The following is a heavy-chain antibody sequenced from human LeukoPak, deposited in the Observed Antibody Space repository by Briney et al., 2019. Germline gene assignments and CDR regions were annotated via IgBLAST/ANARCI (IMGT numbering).Heavy chain of an antibody. CDR1: GGSFSGYY. V-gene: IGHV4-34*01. J-gene: IGHJ6*02. CDR3: ARGTSGSYMYYYYGMDV. CDR2: INHSGST. Sequence: PSETLSLTCAVYGGSFSGYYWSWVRQPPGKGLEWIGEINHSGSTNYNPSLKSRVTISVDTSKNQFSLKLSSVTAADTAVYYCARGTSGSYMYYYYGMDVWGQGTTVTVSS. D-gene: IGHD1-26*01.